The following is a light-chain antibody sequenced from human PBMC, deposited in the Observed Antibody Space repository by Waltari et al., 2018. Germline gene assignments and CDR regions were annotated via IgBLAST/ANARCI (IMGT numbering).Light chain of an antibody. CDR1: QRISSF. J-gene: IGKJ2*01. CDR3: QQRGRS. CDR2: DGS. Sequence: EIVLTQSPATLSLSPGERATLSCRASQRISSFLAWYQQKPGQAPRLLIFDGSNRATGIPARFSGSGSGTDFTLTISSLEPEDFAVYFCQQRGRSFGQGTKL. V-gene: IGKV3-11*01.